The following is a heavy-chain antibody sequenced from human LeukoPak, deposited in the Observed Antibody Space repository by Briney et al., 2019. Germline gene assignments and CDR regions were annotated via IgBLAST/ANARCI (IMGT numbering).Heavy chain of an antibody. CDR3: ARGPYLSGSYSSYYYYYMDV. D-gene: IGHD2-15*01. CDR2: MNPNSGNT. J-gene: IGHJ6*03. CDR1: GYTFTSYD. V-gene: IGHV1-8*01. Sequence: ASVKVSCKASGYTFTSYDINWVRQATGQGLEWMGRMNPNSGNTGYAQKFQGRVTMTRNTSISTAYRELSSLRSEDTAVYYCARGPYLSGSYSSYYYYYMDVWGKGTTVTISS.